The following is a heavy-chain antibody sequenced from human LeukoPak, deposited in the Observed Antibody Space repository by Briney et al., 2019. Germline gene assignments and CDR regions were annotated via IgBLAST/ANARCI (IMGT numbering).Heavy chain of an antibody. Sequence: SETLSLTCSVSGGSISNYYWSWIRQPPGKGLEWIGYIYYSGSTNYNPSLKSRVTISVDTSKNQFSLKLSSVTAADTAVYYCARDLISGPGAFDIWGQGTMVTVSS. J-gene: IGHJ3*02. CDR1: GGSISNYY. CDR3: ARDLISGPGAFDI. D-gene: IGHD2-15*01. V-gene: IGHV4-59*01. CDR2: IYYSGST.